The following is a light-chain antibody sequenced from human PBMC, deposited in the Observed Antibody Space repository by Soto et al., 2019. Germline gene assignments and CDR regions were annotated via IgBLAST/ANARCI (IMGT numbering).Light chain of an antibody. V-gene: IGLV1-40*01. CDR1: SSNIGAGFD. J-gene: IGLJ2*01. CDR3: QSYDSSLSGVA. Sequence: QSALTQPPSVSGAPGQRVTISCTGSSSNIGAGFDVHWYQQLPGTAPKLLIYGNTNRPSGVPDRFSGSKSGTSASLAITGLQAEDEADYYCQSYDSSLSGVAFGGGTKL. CDR2: GNT.